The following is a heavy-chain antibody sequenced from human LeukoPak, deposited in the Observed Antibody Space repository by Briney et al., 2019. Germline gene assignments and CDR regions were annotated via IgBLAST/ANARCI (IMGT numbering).Heavy chain of an antibody. CDR1: GYTFTGYY. V-gene: IGHV1-46*01. CDR3: AKEGGGDYDFDY. CDR2: INPSGTDP. D-gene: IGHD4-17*01. Sequence: ASVKVSCKASGYTFTGYYMHWVRQAPGQGLEWMGIINPSGTDPNYAQKFQGRVTMTRDMSTSTVNMELSILRSEDTAVYYCAKEGGGDYDFDYWGQGTLVTVSS. J-gene: IGHJ4*02.